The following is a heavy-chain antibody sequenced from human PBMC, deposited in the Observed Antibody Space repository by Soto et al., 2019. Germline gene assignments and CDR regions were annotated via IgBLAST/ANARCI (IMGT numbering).Heavy chain of an antibody. V-gene: IGHV4-31*03. CDR3: ARGQRKDIVVVPAAMQSWRGYYGMDV. D-gene: IGHD2-2*01. CDR2: IYYSGST. CDR1: GGSISSGGYY. J-gene: IGHJ6*02. Sequence: PSETLSLTCTVSGGSISSGGYYWSWIRQHPGKGLEWIGYIYYSGSTYYNPSLKSRVTISVDTSKNQFSLKLSSVTAADTAVYYCARGQRKDIVVVPAAMQSWRGYYGMDVWGQGTTVTVSS.